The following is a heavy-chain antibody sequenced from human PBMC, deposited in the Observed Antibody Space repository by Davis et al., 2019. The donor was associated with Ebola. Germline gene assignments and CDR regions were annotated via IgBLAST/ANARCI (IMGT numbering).Heavy chain of an antibody. CDR3: AREGGYNYHFDY. CDR1: GFTFSSYS. V-gene: IGHV3-21*01. Sequence: GESLKISCAASGFTFSSYSMNWVRQAPGKGLEWVSSISSSSSYIYYADSVKGRFTISRDNAKNSLYLQMNSLRDEDTAVYYCAREGGYNYHFDYWGQGTLVTVSS. CDR2: ISSSSSYI. J-gene: IGHJ4*02. D-gene: IGHD5-24*01.